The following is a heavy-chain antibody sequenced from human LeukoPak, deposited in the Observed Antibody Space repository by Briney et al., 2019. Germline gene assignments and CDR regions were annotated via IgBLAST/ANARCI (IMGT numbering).Heavy chain of an antibody. J-gene: IGHJ6*04. D-gene: IGHD3-3*01. CDR3: ATDTLRFRMDV. V-gene: IGHV3-21*01. CDR1: GGSISSALYS. CDR2: ISSSSTYT. Sequence: ETLSLTCAVSGGSISSALYSWSWIRQPPGKGLEWVSSISSSSTYTYYADSVKGRFTISRDNAKNSLFLQMNSLRDDDTGVYFCATDTLRFRMDVWGKGATVIVSS.